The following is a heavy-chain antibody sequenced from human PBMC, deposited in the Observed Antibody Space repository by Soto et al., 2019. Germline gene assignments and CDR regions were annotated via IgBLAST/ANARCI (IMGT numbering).Heavy chain of an antibody. V-gene: IGHV3-30*18. CDR2: VSHDGRNT. CDR1: GFTFSDYA. Sequence: VQLVESGGGVVQPGRSLRLSCAASGFTFSDYAMHWVRQAPGKGLEWVAVVSHDGRNTHYADSVKGRFTISRDSAKKTVSLEMTSLRAEDTAVYYWAKGGRHCLVTSDFNYGGQGAVVTVSS. J-gene: IGHJ4*02. D-gene: IGHD6-19*01. CDR3: AKGGRHCLVTSDFNY.